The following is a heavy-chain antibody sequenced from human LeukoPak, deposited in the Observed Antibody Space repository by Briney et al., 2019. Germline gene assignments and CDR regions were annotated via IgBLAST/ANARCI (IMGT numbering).Heavy chain of an antibody. J-gene: IGHJ4*02. V-gene: IGHV4-39*07. CDR1: GGSISSSSYY. CDR2: IYYSGST. D-gene: IGHD2-2*01. CDR3: ARLRTSCCIDY. Sequence: SETLSLTCTVSGGSISSSSYYWGWISQPPGKGLEWIGSIYYSGSTYYNPSLKSRVTISVDTSKNQFSLKLSSVTAADTAVYYCARLRTSCCIDYWGQGTLVTVSS.